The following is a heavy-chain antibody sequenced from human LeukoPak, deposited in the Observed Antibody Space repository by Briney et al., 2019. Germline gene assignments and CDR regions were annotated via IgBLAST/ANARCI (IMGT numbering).Heavy chain of an antibody. D-gene: IGHD2-15*01. J-gene: IGHJ3*02. CDR1: GGSISSYY. CDR2: IYYSGST. Sequence: SETLSLTCTVSGGSISSYYWSWIRQPPGKGLEWIGYIYYSGSTNYNPSLRSRVTISVDTSKSQFSLKLSSVTAADTAVYYCARIPIVVVVAAIIDAFDIWGQGTMVTVSS. V-gene: IGHV4-59*08. CDR3: ARIPIVVVVAAIIDAFDI.